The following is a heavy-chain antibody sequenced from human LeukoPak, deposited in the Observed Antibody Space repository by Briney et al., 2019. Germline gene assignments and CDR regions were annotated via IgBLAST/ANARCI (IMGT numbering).Heavy chain of an antibody. CDR1: GGSISSSSYY. Sequence: SETLSLTCTASGGSISSSSYYWGWIRQPPGKVLEWIGSIYYSGSTYYNPSLKSRVTISIDTSKNQIFLKLRSTTAADTAHYYCARAEINDYNRYWGQGILVIVSS. D-gene: IGHD4-11*01. CDR3: ARAEINDYNRY. CDR2: IYYSGST. J-gene: IGHJ4*02. V-gene: IGHV4-39*07.